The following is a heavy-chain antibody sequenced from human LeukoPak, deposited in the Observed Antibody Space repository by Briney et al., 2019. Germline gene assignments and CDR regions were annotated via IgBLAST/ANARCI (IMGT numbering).Heavy chain of an antibody. D-gene: IGHD2-21*01. CDR2: ISGSGAVT. J-gene: IGHJ4*02. CDR3: ATARVRSGFYFDY. Sequence: PGGSLRLSCAASGFTFTTYVMSWVRQAPGKGLEWVSGISGSGAVTYYADSVKGPSTISKDSSKETLYLQMSSLRAEDTAVYYCATARVRSGFYFDYWGQGTLVTVSS. CDR1: GFTFTTYV. V-gene: IGHV3-23*01.